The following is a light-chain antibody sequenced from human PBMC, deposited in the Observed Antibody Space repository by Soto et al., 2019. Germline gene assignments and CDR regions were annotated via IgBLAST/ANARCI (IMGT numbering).Light chain of an antibody. V-gene: IGLV2-23*02. CDR2: EVI. CDR3: CSYAGSSVYV. CDR1: NRDVGTFNL. J-gene: IGLJ1*01. Sequence: QAVLNQVASLAGASGPTITISCPGNNRDVGTFNLVSWYQQHPGKAPRLMIYEVIKRPSGVSNRFSGSKSGNTAPLTISGLQAEDEADYYCCSYAGSSVYVFGTGTKVTV.